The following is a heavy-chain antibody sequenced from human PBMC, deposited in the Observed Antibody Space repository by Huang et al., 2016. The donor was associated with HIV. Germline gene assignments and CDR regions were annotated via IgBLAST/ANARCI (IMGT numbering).Heavy chain of an antibody. D-gene: IGHD1-7*01. CDR1: GFTFSDYS. CDR2: ISGSSTYL. Sequence: EVQLVESGGGLVRPGGSLTLSCAASGFTFSDYSMSWVRQGRVKGLYWVSHISGSSTYLYYVDSVKGRFAISRDNAKNLLFRQMNSLRAEDTALYYCARRYNCNYVAHGFDIWGQGTMVTVSS. V-gene: IGHV3-21*06. J-gene: IGHJ3*02. CDR3: ARRYNCNYVAHGFDI.